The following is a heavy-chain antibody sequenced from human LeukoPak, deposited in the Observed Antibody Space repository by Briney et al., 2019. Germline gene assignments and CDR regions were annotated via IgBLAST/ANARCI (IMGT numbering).Heavy chain of an antibody. D-gene: IGHD3-3*01. J-gene: IGHJ4*02. CDR3: ASGYYDFWSGYQHFDC. CDR2: IYYSGST. V-gene: IGHV4-59*08. Sequence: SETLSLTRTVSGGSISSYYWSWIRQPPGKGLEWIGYIYYSGSTNYNPSLKSRVTISVDTSKNQFSLKLSSVTAADTAVYYCASGYYDFWSGYQHFDCWGQGTLVTVSS. CDR1: GGSISSYY.